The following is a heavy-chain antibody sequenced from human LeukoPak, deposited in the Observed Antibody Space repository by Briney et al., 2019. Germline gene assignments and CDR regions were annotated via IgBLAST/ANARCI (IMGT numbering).Heavy chain of an antibody. CDR2: IRDYNGNT. CDR1: GCTFTSYG. D-gene: IGHD6-13*01. CDR3: ARNTILIAAAGTLDY. J-gene: IGHJ4*02. Sequence: ASVKVSCKASGCTFTSYGISWVRQAPGQGLEWMGWIRDYNGNTNYAQKLQGRVTMTTDTSTSTAYMELRSLRSDDTAVYYCARNTILIAAAGTLDYWGQGTLVTVSS. V-gene: IGHV1-18*01.